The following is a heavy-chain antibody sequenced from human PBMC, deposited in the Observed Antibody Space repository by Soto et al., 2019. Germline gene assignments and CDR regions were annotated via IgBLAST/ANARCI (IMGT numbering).Heavy chain of an antibody. J-gene: IGHJ5*02. Sequence: GGSLRLSCAASGLTFSSYAMNWVRQAPGKGLEWVSGISGRGGRTYYIDSVKGRFTISRDNAKNTLYLQMNSLRAEDTAVYYCARAPRTGYDFWSGYYTQNWFDPWGQGTLVTVSS. V-gene: IGHV3-23*01. CDR2: ISGRGGRT. D-gene: IGHD3-3*01. CDR3: ARAPRTGYDFWSGYYTQNWFDP. CDR1: GLTFSSYA.